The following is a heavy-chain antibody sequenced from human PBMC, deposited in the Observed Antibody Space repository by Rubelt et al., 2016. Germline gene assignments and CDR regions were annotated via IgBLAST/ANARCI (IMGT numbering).Heavy chain of an antibody. Sequence: VRQAPGQGLEWMGWISGYNGHANYAQRFQGRVTMTTDTSTSTAYMELRSLRSDDTAVYYCASPPIAVAAIQDYYFDYWGQGTLVTVSS. V-gene: IGHV1-18*01. CDR2: ISGYNGHA. CDR3: ASPPIAVAAIQDYYFDY. D-gene: IGHD6-19*01. J-gene: IGHJ4*02.